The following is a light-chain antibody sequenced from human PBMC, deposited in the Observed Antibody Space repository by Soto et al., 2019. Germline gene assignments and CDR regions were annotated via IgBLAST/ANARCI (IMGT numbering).Light chain of an antibody. Sequence: QSVLTQPPSASGTPGQRVSISCFGSSSNIGSNTVSWYQQFPGTAPGAAPKLLMYGGNQRPSGVPDRFSGSASGTSASLAISGVQSEDEADYYCAVWDVSLNALVIGGGTKLTVL. CDR2: GGN. J-gene: IGLJ2*01. CDR1: SSNIGSNT. CDR3: AVWDVSLNALV. V-gene: IGLV1-44*01.